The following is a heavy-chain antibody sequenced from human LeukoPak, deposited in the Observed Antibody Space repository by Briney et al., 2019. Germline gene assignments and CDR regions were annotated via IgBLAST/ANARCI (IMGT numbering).Heavy chain of an antibody. CDR2: FEPEDGET. J-gene: IGHJ4*02. V-gene: IGHV1-24*01. CDR1: GYTFTDLS. D-gene: IGHD6-13*01. Sequence: ASVKLTCKVSGYTFTDLSMYRIRQAHGPGIEWRGGFEPEDGETIDAQKFQSRVTMTEVTSTITAYRELSSLRSEDTAVYYCATGSAAGPDYWGQGTLVTVSS. CDR3: ATGSAAGPDY.